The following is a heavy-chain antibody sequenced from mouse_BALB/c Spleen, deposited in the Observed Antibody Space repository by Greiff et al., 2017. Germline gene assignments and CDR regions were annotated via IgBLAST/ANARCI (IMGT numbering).Heavy chain of an antibody. Sequence: EVQRVESGGGLVKPGGSLKLSCAASGFTFSSYAMSWVRQTPEKRLEWVASISSGGSTYYPDSVKGRFTISRDNARNILYLQMSSLRSEDTAMYYCARVGGMVPRYAMDYWGQGTSVTVSS. D-gene: IGHD2-10*02. CDR3: ARVGGMVPRYAMDY. CDR1: GFTFSSYA. J-gene: IGHJ4*01. V-gene: IGHV5-6-5*01. CDR2: ISSGGST.